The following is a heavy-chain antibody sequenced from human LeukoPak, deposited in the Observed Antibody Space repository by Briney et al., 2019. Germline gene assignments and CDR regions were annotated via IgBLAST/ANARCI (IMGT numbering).Heavy chain of an antibody. Sequence: GGSLRLSCAASGFTFDDFGMSWVRHVLGKGLEWVSGINWNGGRTVYADSVKGRFTISRDNAKKSLYLQMNSLRAEDTALYYCARKWLSNAFDIWGQGTMVTVSS. CDR3: ARKWLSNAFDI. D-gene: IGHD5-12*01. CDR1: GFTFDDFG. CDR2: INWNGGRT. J-gene: IGHJ3*02. V-gene: IGHV3-20*04.